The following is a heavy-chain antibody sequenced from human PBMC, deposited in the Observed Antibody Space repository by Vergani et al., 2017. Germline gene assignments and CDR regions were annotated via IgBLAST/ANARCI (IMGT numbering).Heavy chain of an antibody. V-gene: IGHV1-45*02. CDR3: ASDSRSQPGGSSYKDGAFDS. CDR1: GYTFTYRY. CDR2: ITPFNGNT. J-gene: IGHJ3*02. Sequence: QMQRVQSGAEVMKTGSSVKVSCKASGYTFTYRYLHWVRQAPGQALEWMGWITPFNGNTNYAQKFQDRVTITRDRSMSTAYMELSSLRSEDTAIYYCASDSRSQPGGSSYKDGAFDSWGQGTMVTVSS. D-gene: IGHD2-15*01.